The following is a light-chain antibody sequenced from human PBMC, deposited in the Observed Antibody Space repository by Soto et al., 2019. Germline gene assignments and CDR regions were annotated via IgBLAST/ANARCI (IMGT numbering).Light chain of an antibody. CDR2: GAS. V-gene: IGKV3-20*01. CDR3: HQYGASPWT. J-gene: IGKJ1*01. Sequence: EIVLTQSPGTLSLSPGERATLSCRASQSVSSSFLAWYLQKPGQSPRLLIYGASSRATDIPDRFSGSGSGTDFTLTISRLEPEDCAMYYFHQYGASPWTFGQGTKVEI. CDR1: QSVSSSF.